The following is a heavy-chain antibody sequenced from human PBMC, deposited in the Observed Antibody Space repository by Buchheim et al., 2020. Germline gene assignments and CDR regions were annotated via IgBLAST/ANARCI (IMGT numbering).Heavy chain of an antibody. CDR2: INHRGST. CDR3: ARGSDENGMDV. Sequence: QVQLQQWGAGLLKPSETLSLTCAVYGGSFSGYYWNWIRQPPGKGLEWIGEINHRGSTNYNPSLKSRVPISVDTSKNQISLKLSSVTAADTSVDYCARGSDENGMDVWGQGTT. CDR1: GGSFSGYY. J-gene: IGHJ6*02. V-gene: IGHV4-34*01.